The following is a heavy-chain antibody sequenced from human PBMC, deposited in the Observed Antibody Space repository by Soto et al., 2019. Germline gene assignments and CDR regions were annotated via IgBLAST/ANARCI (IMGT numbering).Heavy chain of an antibody. V-gene: IGHV3-23*01. CDR1: GFIFSNYA. CDR2: IRGNGGSS. J-gene: IGHJ4*02. CDR3: ARARKYCGPTTYPPYFDY. D-gene: IGHD2-21*01. Sequence: EVQLLDSGGGLVQPGGSLRLSCTTSGFIFSNYAMNWVRQAPGKGLERVSVIRGNGGSSYYADSVKGRFTITRDYSKTTIYLHMNSLSPDATAVYYCARARKYCGPTTYPPYFDYWGQGTLVTVSS.